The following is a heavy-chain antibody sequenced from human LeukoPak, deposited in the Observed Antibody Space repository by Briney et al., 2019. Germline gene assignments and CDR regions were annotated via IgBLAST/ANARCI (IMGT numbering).Heavy chain of an antibody. CDR3: ASDPTNEVVTDSTPLP. Sequence: KPGGSLRLSCAASGFTFSSYSMNWVRQAPGKGLEWVSSISSSSSYIYYADSVKGRFTISRDNAKNSLYLQMNSLRAEDTAVYYCASDPTNEVVTDSTPLPWGQGTLVTVSS. J-gene: IGHJ5*02. CDR2: ISSSSSYI. D-gene: IGHD2-21*02. V-gene: IGHV3-21*01. CDR1: GFTFSSYS.